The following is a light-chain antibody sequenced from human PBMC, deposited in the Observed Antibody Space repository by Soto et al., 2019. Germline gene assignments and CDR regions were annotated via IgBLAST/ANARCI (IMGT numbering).Light chain of an antibody. CDR1: QSISSW. Sequence: DIQMTQSPSTLSASVGDRVTITCRARQSISSWLAWDQQKPGKAPKLLIYDASSLESGVPSRFSASGYGTEFTLPIRSLQPDDFATYYCQQYNSYSWTFGKGTKVDLK. J-gene: IGKJ1*01. CDR2: DAS. CDR3: QQYNSYSWT. V-gene: IGKV1-5*01.